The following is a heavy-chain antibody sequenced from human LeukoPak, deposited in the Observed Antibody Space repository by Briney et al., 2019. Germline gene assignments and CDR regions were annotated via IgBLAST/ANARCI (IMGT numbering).Heavy chain of an antibody. V-gene: IGHV4-39*01. J-gene: IGHJ3*02. Sequence: SETLSLTCTVAGGSISSSSYYWGWLRQPRGTGLEWIASVYYVGSIYYNPSLKSRVTLSVDTSKTQFLLELSSVTAADTAVYYCARHVVLGYYSSYYRQVGAFDIWGQGTMVTVSS. D-gene: IGHD1-26*01. CDR1: GGSISSSSYY. CDR3: ARHVVLGYYSSYYRQVGAFDI. CDR2: VYYVGSI.